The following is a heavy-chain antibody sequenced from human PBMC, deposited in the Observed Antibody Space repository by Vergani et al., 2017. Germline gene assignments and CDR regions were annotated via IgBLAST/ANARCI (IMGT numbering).Heavy chain of an antibody. J-gene: IGHJ5*02. D-gene: IGHD1/OR15-1a*01. CDR1: GFDFSSYI. CDR2: VSTGTKSQ. V-gene: IGHV3-48*04. CDR3: GRKQSPASLMDKPIDI. Sequence: QLVESGGGWVQPGGSLRLSCVVSGFDFSSYIMNWVRQAPGKGLEWVSFVSTGTKSQSYAESVKGRFTISRDNTKNLLILQMKTLKVDDTATYYCGRKQSPASLMDKPIDIWGQGTLVTVSS.